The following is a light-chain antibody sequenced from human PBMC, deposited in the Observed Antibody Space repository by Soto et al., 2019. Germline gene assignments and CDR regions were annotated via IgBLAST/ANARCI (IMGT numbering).Light chain of an antibody. CDR2: GAS. V-gene: IGKV3-20*01. Sequence: EIVLTQSPGTLSLSPGERATLSCRASQSVSSSYLAWYQQKPCQAPRLLIYGASSRATGIPDRFSGSGSGTDFTLTISRLEPEDFEVYYCQQYGSSLFTFGPGTKVDI. J-gene: IGKJ3*01. CDR3: QQYGSSLFT. CDR1: QSVSSSY.